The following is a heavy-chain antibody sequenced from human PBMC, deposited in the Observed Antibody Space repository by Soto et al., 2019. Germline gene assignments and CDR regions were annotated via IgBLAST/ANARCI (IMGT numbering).Heavy chain of an antibody. Sequence: SETLSLTCAVSGGSISSGYWTWIRQPPGKGLEWIGYIYYGGSINYNPSLKSRVIISVDTAKNQFSLRLSSVTAADTAVYYCTGAYYDISGYSLDPWGQGTSVTV. V-gene: IGHV4-59*01. CDR3: TGAYYDISGYSLDP. CDR2: IYYGGSI. D-gene: IGHD3-22*01. CDR1: GGSISSGY. J-gene: IGHJ5*02.